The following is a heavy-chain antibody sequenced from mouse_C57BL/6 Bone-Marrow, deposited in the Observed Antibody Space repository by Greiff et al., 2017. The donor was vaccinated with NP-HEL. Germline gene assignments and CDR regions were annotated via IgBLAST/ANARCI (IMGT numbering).Heavy chain of an antibody. CDR1: GFTFSDAW. V-gene: IGHV6-6*01. Sequence: EVKLMESGGGLVQPGGSMKLSCAASGFTFSDAWMDWVRQSPEKGLEWVAEIRNKANNHATYYAESVKGRFTISRADSKSSVYLQMNSLRAEDTGIYYCTGNDYDEGTCAYWGQGTLVTVSA. J-gene: IGHJ3*01. CDR3: TGNDYDEGTCAY. D-gene: IGHD2-4*01. CDR2: IRNKANNHAT.